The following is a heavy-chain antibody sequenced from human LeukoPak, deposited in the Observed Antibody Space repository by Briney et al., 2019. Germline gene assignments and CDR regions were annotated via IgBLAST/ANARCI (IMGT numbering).Heavy chain of an antibody. CDR3: VRGASSIAALNPFRYFDL. J-gene: IGHJ2*01. V-gene: IGHV1-46*01. CDR1: GYTFTSYY. Sequence: GASVKVSCMASGYTFTSYYMHWVRQGPGQGLEWMGIINPSGGSTSYAQKFQGRVTMTRDTSTNTVYMELSSLRSEDTAVFYCVRGASSIAALNPFRYFDLWGRGTLVTVSS. CDR2: INPSGGST. D-gene: IGHD6-6*01.